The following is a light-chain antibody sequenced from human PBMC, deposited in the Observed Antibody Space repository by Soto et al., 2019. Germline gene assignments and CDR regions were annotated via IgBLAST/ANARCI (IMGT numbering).Light chain of an antibody. CDR2: GVT. V-gene: IGLV2-8*01. CDR1: SSDVGGYDY. Sequence: QSVLTQPPSASGSPGQSVTISCSGTSSDVGGYDYVSWYQQHPGKAPKVLIYGVTKRSSGVPDRFSGSKSGNTAYLTVSGLQAEDEADYYCSSYAGSTNIVFGTGTKVTVL. J-gene: IGLJ1*01. CDR3: SSYAGSTNIV.